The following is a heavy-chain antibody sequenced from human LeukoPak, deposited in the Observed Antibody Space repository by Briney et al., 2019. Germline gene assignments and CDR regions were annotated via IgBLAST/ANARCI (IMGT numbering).Heavy chain of an antibody. CDR2: ISGSGHTT. CDR1: GFTFSSYV. J-gene: IGHJ3*02. CDR3: AKSSSIVDDAFDI. V-gene: IGHV3-23*01. Sequence: GGSLRLSCAASGFTFSSYVMSWVRQAPGKGPEWVSGISGSGHTTYYADSVKGRFTISRDNSKNTLYLQMNSLRAEDTAVYYCAKSSSIVDDAFDIWGQGTMVTVSS. D-gene: IGHD1-26*01.